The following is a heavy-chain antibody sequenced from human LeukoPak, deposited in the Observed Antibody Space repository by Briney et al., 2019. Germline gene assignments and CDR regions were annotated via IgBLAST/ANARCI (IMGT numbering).Heavy chain of an antibody. Sequence: ASVKVSCKASGYTLTGYYMHWVRQAPGQGLEWMGWINPTSGDTNYVQKFQGRVIMTRDTFISTAYMELSRVRSDDTAVYYCARGDGDGPARRSFDIWGQGTTVTVSS. J-gene: IGHJ3*02. CDR1: GYTLTGYY. V-gene: IGHV1-2*02. D-gene: IGHD7-27*01. CDR3: ARGDGDGPARRSFDI. CDR2: INPTSGDT.